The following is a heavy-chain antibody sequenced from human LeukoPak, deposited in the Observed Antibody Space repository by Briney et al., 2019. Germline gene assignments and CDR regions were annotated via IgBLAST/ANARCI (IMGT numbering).Heavy chain of an antibody. Sequence: GGSLRLSCAASGFTFSSYWMHWVRQAPGKGLVWVSRINSDGSSTSYADSVKGRFTISRDNAKNTLCLQMNSLRAEDTAVYYCARESWANYYDSSGYDYWGQGTLVTVSS. D-gene: IGHD3-22*01. CDR2: INSDGSST. CDR1: GFTFSSYW. CDR3: ARESWANYYDSSGYDY. V-gene: IGHV3-74*01. J-gene: IGHJ4*02.